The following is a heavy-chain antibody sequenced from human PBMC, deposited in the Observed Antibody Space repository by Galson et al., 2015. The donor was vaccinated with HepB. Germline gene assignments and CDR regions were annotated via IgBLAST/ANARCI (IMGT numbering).Heavy chain of an antibody. Sequence: SISSSNWWSWVRQPPGKGLEWIGEIYHSGGTNYNPSLKSRVTISVDKSKNQFSLKLSSVTAADTVVYYCARDRTVSTDDAFDIWGQGTMVTVSS. V-gene: IGHV4-4*02. J-gene: IGHJ3*02. CDR1: SISSSNW. CDR2: IYHSGGT. CDR3: ARDRTVSTDDAFDI. D-gene: IGHD4-17*01.